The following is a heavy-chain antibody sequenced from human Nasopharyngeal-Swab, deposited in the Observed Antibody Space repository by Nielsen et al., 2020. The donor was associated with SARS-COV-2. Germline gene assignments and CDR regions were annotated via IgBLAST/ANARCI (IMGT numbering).Heavy chain of an antibody. CDR2: IYYSGST. D-gene: IGHD1-26*01. CDR1: GGSISSGDYY. V-gene: IGHV4-30-4*01. CDR3: ARCHFRYSGSYHMDV. J-gene: IGHJ6*03. Sequence: SETLSLTCTVSGGSISSGDYYWSWIRQPPGKGLEWIGYIYYSGSTYYIPSLKSRVTISVDTSKNQFSLKLSSVTAADTAVYYCARCHFRYSGSYHMDVWGKGTTVTVSS.